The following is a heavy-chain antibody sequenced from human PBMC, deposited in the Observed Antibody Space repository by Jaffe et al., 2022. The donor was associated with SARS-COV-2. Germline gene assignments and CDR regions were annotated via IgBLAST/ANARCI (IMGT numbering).Heavy chain of an antibody. CDR3: AHSVVGPTTTPGFDS. Sequence: QITLKESGPMLVQPTQTLTLTCTFSGFSLTTSGVGVGWIRQPPGKALEWLGIIYWDDDDRYSPSLKNRLTITKDTSKSQVVLTVANMDPVDTATYFCAHSVVGPTTTPGFDSWGQGTLVTVSS. D-gene: IGHD1-26*01. V-gene: IGHV2-5*02. CDR1: GFSLTTSGVG. J-gene: IGHJ4*02. CDR2: IYWDDDD.